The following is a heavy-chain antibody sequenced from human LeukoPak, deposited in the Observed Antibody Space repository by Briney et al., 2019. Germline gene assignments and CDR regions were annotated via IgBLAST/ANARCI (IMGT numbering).Heavy chain of an antibody. J-gene: IGHJ4*02. V-gene: IGHV3-20*04. D-gene: IGHD6-19*01. CDR3: ARDISNGWYFDY. CDR1: GFTLDDYG. Sequence: GGSLRLSCAVSGFTLDDYGMSWVRQAPGKGLEWVSGINWNGGSTGYVDSVKGRFTISRDNAKNSLHLQMNSLRAEDTALYYCARDISNGWYFDYWGQGTLVTVSS. CDR2: INWNGGST.